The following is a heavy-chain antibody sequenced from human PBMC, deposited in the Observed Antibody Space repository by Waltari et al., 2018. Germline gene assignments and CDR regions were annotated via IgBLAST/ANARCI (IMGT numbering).Heavy chain of an antibody. V-gene: IGHV1-3*01. CDR2: INAGRVNK. D-gene: IGHD3-22*01. Sequence: QVQLVQSGTEVKKPGASVKLSCKASGYTFTSFAMHWVRQAPGQSVEGMGWINAGRVNKKYSQKFQCRVTNTWDTSASTVYMELTSLRSEDTAVYYCARSYYYDSSGSTATTFDYWGQGTLVTVSS. CDR3: ARSYYYDSSGSTATTFDY. J-gene: IGHJ4*02. CDR1: GYTFTSFA.